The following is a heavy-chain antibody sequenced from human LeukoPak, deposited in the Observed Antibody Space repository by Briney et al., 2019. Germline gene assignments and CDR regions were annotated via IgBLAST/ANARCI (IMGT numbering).Heavy chain of an antibody. CDR1: GFTFRSYA. V-gene: IGHV3-30-3*01. D-gene: IGHD1-26*01. CDR2: ISYDGSNK. J-gene: IGHJ4*02. Sequence: PGGSLRLSCAASGFTFRSYAMHWVRQAPGKGLEWVAVISYDGSNKYYADSVKGRFTISRDNAKNSLYLQMNSLRAEDTAVYYCARDHGGKGELAFDYWGQGTLVTVSS. CDR3: ARDHGGKGELAFDY.